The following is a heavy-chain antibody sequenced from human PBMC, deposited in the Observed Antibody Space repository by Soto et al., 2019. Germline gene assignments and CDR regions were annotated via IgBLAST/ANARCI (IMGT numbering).Heavy chain of an antibody. CDR2: MNHSGST. CDR1: NGSLSGYY. Sequence: SETLSLTCAVYNGSLSGYYWSWIRQAPGKGLEWIGEMNHSGSTHYNPSLKSRVSISADTSKMQFSLTLTSVTAADAAVYYCAASSSLFYSYLTYWGQGTLVTVSS. J-gene: IGHJ4*02. CDR3: AASSSLFYSYLTY. D-gene: IGHD6-13*01. V-gene: IGHV4-34*01.